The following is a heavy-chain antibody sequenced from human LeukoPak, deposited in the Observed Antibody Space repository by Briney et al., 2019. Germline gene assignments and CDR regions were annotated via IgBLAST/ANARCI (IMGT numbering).Heavy chain of an antibody. V-gene: IGHV3-30*04. D-gene: IGHD2-21*02. CDR1: GFTFSSYA. J-gene: IGHJ4*02. CDR3: AKAGGIPYCGSDCYAPLDY. Sequence: GGSLRLSCAASGFTFSSYAMHWVRQAPGKGLEWVAVISYDGSNKYYADSVKGRFTISRDNSKNTLYLQMNSLRAEDTAVYYCAKAGGIPYCGSDCYAPLDYWGQGTLATVSS. CDR2: ISYDGSNK.